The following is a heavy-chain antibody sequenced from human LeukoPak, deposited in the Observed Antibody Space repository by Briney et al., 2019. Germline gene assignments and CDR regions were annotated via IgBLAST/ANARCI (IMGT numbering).Heavy chain of an antibody. CDR3: ARGLYYDSSGYPLGY. Sequence: PSETLSLTCAAYGGSFSGYYWSWIRQPPGKGLEWIGEINHSGSTNYNPSLKSRVTISVDTSKNQFSLKLSSVTAADTAVYYCARGLYYDSSGYPLGYWGQGTLVTVSS. J-gene: IGHJ4*02. V-gene: IGHV4-34*01. CDR2: INHSGST. CDR1: GGSFSGYY. D-gene: IGHD3-22*01.